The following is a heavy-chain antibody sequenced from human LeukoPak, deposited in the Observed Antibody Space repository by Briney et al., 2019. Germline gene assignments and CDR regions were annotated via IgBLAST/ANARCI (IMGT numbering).Heavy chain of an antibody. CDR3: ARATRKADAFDI. J-gene: IGHJ3*02. D-gene: IGHD1-14*01. CDR2: IYYSGST. Sequence: SETLSLTCTVSGGSVSSGSYYWSWIRQPPGKGLEWIGYIYYSGSTNYNPSLKSRVTISVDTSKNQFSLKLSSVTAADTAVYYCARATRKADAFDIRGQGTMVTVSS. CDR1: GGSVSSGSYY. V-gene: IGHV4-61*01.